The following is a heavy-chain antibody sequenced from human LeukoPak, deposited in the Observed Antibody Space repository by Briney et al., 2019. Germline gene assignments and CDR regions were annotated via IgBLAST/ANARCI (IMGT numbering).Heavy chain of an antibody. V-gene: IGHV1-69*13. J-gene: IGHJ6*03. CDR1: GYTLTSYG. CDR3: ARNEWLRNKNYYYYYYMNV. Sequence: GASVKVSCKASGYTLTSYGISWVRQAPGQGLEWMGGIIPIFGTANYAQKFQGRVTITADESTSTAYMELSSLRSEDTAVYYCARNEWLRNKNYYYYYYMNVWGKGTTVTISS. D-gene: IGHD5-12*01. CDR2: IIPIFGTA.